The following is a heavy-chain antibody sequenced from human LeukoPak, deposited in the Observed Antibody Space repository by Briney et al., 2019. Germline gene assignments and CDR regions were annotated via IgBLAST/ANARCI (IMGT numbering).Heavy chain of an antibody. Sequence: GGSLRLSCAASGFTFSNAWMSWVRQAPGKGLEWVSAISGSGTGTYYADSVKGRFTISRDNSKNTLYLHMNSLRAEDTAVYYCAKVATWTYFDYWGQGTLVTVSS. J-gene: IGHJ4*02. CDR1: GFTFSNAW. CDR3: AKVATWTYFDY. V-gene: IGHV3-23*01. CDR2: ISGSGTGT. D-gene: IGHD3/OR15-3a*01.